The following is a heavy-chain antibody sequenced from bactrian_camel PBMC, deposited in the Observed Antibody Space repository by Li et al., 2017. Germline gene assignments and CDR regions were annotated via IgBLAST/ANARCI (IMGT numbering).Heavy chain of an antibody. V-gene: IGHV3S26*01. J-gene: IGHJ4*01. D-gene: IGHD6*01. CDR2: IDSDGST. CDR3: ATDGPWPLYDGSSGDY. Sequence: HVQLVESGGGLVQPGGSLRVSCAASGYTYSSYCMVWFRQAPGKEREGVAAIDSDGSTSYADSVKGRFTISQDNAKNLMYLQMDSLKPEDTGMYYCATDGPWPLYDGSSGDYWGQGTQVTVS. CDR1: GYTYSSYC.